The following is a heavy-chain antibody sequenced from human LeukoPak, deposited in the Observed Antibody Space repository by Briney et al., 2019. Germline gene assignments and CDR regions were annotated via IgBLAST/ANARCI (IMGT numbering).Heavy chain of an antibody. D-gene: IGHD3-9*01. V-gene: IGHV4-34*01. CDR1: GGSFSGYY. Sequence: SETLSLTCAAYGGSFSGYYWSWIRQPPGKGLEWIGEINHSGSTNYNPSLKSRVTISVDTSKNQFSLKLSSVTAADTAVYYCARGGLRYFDWRRYYYDYWGQGTLVTVSS. CDR3: ARGGLRYFDWRRYYYDY. CDR2: INHSGST. J-gene: IGHJ4*02.